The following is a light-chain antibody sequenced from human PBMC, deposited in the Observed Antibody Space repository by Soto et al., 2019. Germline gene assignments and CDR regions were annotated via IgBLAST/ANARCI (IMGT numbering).Light chain of an antibody. CDR3: QSADSSGTYEV. CDR2: KDS. Sequence: SYELTQPASVSVSPGQTARITCFGDALPKQYAYWYQQKPGQAPVVVIYKDSERPSGIPERFSGSSSGTTVTLTISGVQAEDEADYYCQSADSSGTYEVFGTGTKVTVL. J-gene: IGLJ1*01. V-gene: IGLV3-25*03. CDR1: ALPKQY.